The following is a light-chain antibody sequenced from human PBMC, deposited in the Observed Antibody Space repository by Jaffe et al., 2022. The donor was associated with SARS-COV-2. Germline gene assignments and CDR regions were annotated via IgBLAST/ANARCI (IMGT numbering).Light chain of an antibody. CDR3: AAWDDTLNGFYV. J-gene: IGLJ1*01. CDR2: DNN. Sequence: QSVLTQPPSASGTPGQRVTISCSGGSSNIGTNTVNWYQQLPGTTPKLLIYDNNQRPSGVPDRFSGSKSGTSASLAISGLQSDDEADYYCAAWDDTLNGFYVFGTGTKVTVL. V-gene: IGLV1-44*01. CDR1: SSNIGTNT.